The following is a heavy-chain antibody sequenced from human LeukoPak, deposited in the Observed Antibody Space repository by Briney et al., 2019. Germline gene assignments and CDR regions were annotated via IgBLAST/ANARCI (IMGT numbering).Heavy chain of an antibody. D-gene: IGHD4-17*01. CDR1: GGTFSSYA. Sequence: GSSVKVFCKASGGTFSSYAISWVRQAPGQGLEWMGGIIPIFGTANYAQKFQGRVTITTDESTSTAYMELSSLRSEDTAVYYCARAAYYGDYGVGYYYYYMDVWGKGTTVTVSS. CDR3: ARAAYYGDYGVGYYYYYMDV. J-gene: IGHJ6*03. CDR2: IIPIFGTA. V-gene: IGHV1-69*05.